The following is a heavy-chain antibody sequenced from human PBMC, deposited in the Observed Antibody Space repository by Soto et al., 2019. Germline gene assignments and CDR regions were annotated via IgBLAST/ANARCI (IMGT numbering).Heavy chain of an antibody. V-gene: IGHV3-53*01. CDR2: IYSGGST. CDR3: ARDRASLYGMDV. D-gene: IGHD3-10*01. Sequence: EVQLVESGGGLIQPGGSLRLSCAASGFTVSSNYMSWVRQAPGKGLEWVSVIYSGGSTYYADSVKGRFTISRDNSKNALYLQMNSLRAEDTAVYYCARDRASLYGMDVWGQGTTVTVSS. CDR1: GFTVSSNY. J-gene: IGHJ6*02.